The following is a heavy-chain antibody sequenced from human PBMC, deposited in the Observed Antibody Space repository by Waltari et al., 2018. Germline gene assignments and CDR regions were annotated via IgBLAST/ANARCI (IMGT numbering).Heavy chain of an antibody. Sequence: EVVLLESGGGLVQPGGSLRLTCAASGFTFSNYDMSWLRPAPGKGVQGVGTIRGSVGMIHYGDSLRCRLAISTGTSKNILFLQMNGLRAEYTSVYFCAKRGLVELGDYVSWVRPLDLWGQGTMVTVSS. CDR3: AKRGLVELGDYVSWVRPLDL. D-gene: IGHD4-17*01. V-gene: IGHV3-23*01. CDR2: IRGSVGMI. J-gene: IGHJ3*01. CDR1: GFTFSNYD.